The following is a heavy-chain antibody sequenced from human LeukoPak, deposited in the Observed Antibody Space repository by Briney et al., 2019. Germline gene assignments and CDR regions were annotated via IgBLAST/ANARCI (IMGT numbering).Heavy chain of an antibody. V-gene: IGHV1-18*01. CDR3: ARGTLKYCSSTSCYLDYYMDV. J-gene: IGHJ6*03. CDR2: ISAYNGNT. D-gene: IGHD2-2*01. CDR1: GYTFTSYG. Sequence: ASVKVSCKASGYTFTSYGISWVRQAPGQGLEWMGWISAYNGNTNYAQKLQGRVTITRNTSISAAYMELSSLRSEDTAVYYCARGTLKYCSSTSCYLDYYMDVWGKGTTVTVSS.